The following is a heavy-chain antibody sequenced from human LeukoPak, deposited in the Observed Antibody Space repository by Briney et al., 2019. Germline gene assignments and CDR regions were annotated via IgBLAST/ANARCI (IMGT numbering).Heavy chain of an antibody. V-gene: IGHV4-39*01. D-gene: IGHD3/OR15-3a*01. Sequence: PSETLSLTCTVSGVSISSSNSYWGWIRQPPGKGLEWIGSIYYTGNTYYNASLKSRVTISIDTSKNQISLRLTSVTAADTAMYFCARQTGSGLFTLPGGQGTLVTVSS. CDR2: IYYTGNT. J-gene: IGHJ4*02. CDR3: ARQTGSGLFTLP. CDR1: GVSISSSNSY.